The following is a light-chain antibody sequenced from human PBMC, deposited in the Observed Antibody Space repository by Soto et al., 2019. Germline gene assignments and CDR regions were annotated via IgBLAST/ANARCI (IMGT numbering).Light chain of an antibody. J-gene: IGKJ2*01. CDR2: AAS. CDR3: QQSYSTPYT. Sequence: DIQMTQSPSSLSASVGDIVTITCRASQSISSYLNWYQQKPGKAPKLLIYAASSLVSGVPSRFSGSGSGTDFTLTISSLQPEDFATYYCQQSYSTPYTFGQGTKLEIK. V-gene: IGKV1-39*01. CDR1: QSISSY.